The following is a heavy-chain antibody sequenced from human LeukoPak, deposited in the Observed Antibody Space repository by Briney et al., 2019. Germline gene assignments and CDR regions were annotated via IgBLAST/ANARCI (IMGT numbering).Heavy chain of an antibody. CDR1: GGTFSSYA. Sequence: SVKVSCKASGGTFSSYAISWVRQAPGQGLEWMGRIIPILGIANYAQKFQGRVTITADKSTSTAYMELSSLRSEDTAVYYCARETGYCSSTSCYQAYYFDYWGQGTLVTVSS. CDR2: IIPILGIA. D-gene: IGHD2-2*01. CDR3: ARETGYCSSTSCYQAYYFDY. V-gene: IGHV1-69*04. J-gene: IGHJ4*02.